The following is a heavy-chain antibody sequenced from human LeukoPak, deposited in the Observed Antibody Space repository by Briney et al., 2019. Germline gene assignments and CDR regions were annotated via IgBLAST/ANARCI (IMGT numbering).Heavy chain of an antibody. J-gene: IGHJ4*02. D-gene: IGHD3-3*01. Sequence: SVKVSCKASGGTFSSCAISWVRQAPGQGLEWMGGIIPIFGTANYAQKFQGRVTITTDESTSTAYMELSSLRSEDTAVYYCARDSGRYDFWSGYYALDYWGQGTLVTVSS. CDR3: ARDSGRYDFWSGYYALDY. V-gene: IGHV1-69*05. CDR1: GGTFSSCA. CDR2: IIPIFGTA.